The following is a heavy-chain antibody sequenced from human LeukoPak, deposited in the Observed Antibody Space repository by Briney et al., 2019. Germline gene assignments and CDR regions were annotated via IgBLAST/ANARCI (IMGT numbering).Heavy chain of an antibody. CDR1: GFTFSDYY. CDR3: ARVGATGTADY. CDR2: ISNSGSDT. Sequence: GGSLRLSCAAYGFTFSDYYMSWIRQAPGKGLEWVSYISNSGSDTNFAASVKGRFTISRDNAKNSLYLQMNSLRAEDTAVYYCARVGATGTADYWGQGTLVIVSS. J-gene: IGHJ4*02. V-gene: IGHV3-11*06. D-gene: IGHD1-1*01.